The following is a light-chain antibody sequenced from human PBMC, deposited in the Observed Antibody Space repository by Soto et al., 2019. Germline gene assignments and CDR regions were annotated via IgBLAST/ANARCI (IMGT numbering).Light chain of an antibody. V-gene: IGLV2-18*02. CDR2: DVT. Sequence: QPSSRSAAPVQPVPMPSSGTKKDVGFYARVSWYQQVPGKATKLLIHDVTNRPSGLPHRFSGSQSGKTASLTVSGLQAEDEADHYCSSYYTRTTYV. CDR1: KKDVGFYAR. CDR3: SSYYTRTTYV. J-gene: IGLJ1*01.